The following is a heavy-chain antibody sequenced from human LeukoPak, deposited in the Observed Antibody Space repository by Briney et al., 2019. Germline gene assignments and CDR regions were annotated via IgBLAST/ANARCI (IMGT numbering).Heavy chain of an antibody. D-gene: IGHD1/OR15-1a*01. CDR3: ARGTRRTVIRVITSGMDV. Sequence: GGSLRLSCAASGFTFSSYDMHWVRQATGKGLEWVSAISTAGDTYYPGSVKGRFTTSRENAKNSLYLQMNSLRAGDTAVYYCARGTRRTVIRVITSGMDVWGQGTTVTVSS. J-gene: IGHJ6*02. CDR1: GFTFSSYD. V-gene: IGHV3-13*01. CDR2: ISTAGDT.